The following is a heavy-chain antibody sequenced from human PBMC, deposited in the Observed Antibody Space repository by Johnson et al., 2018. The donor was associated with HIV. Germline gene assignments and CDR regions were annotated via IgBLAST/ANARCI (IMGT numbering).Heavy chain of an antibody. V-gene: IGHV3-30-3*01. D-gene: IGHD3-10*01. CDR3: ARDRFHPHAFDI. J-gene: IGHJ3*02. CDR2: ISDDGNNK. CDR1: GFTFSSYA. Sequence: QVQLVESGGGLVQPGGSLRLSCAASGFTFSSYAMHWVRQAPGKGLEWVAVISDDGNNKYYADSVKGRFIISRDNSKNTLYLQMNRLRTDDTTVYYCARDRFHPHAFDIWGQGTMVTVSS.